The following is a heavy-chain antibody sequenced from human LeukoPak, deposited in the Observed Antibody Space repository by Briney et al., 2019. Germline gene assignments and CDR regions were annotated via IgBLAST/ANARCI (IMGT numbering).Heavy chain of an antibody. CDR2: INAGNGNT. Sequence: GASVKVSCKASGYTFTSYAMHWVRQAPGQRLEWMGWINAGNGNTKYSQKFQGRVTITRDTSASTAYMDLRSLRSDDTAVYFCAREHDSRVPYYNGMDVWGQGTTVTVTS. CDR1: GYTFTSYA. D-gene: IGHD3-22*01. J-gene: IGHJ6*02. CDR3: AREHDSRVPYYNGMDV. V-gene: IGHV1-3*01.